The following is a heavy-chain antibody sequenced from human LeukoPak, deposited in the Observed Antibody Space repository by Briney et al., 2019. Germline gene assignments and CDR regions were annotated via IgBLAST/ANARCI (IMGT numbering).Heavy chain of an antibody. V-gene: IGHV5-51*01. D-gene: IGHD6-6*01. CDR3: ARVPYSISSMDY. J-gene: IGHJ4*02. CDR1: GYTFSNYW. Sequence: GEPLTISCKSSGYTFSNYWIGWVRQMPGKGLEWMGIIYPGDSDTRYSPSFEGQVSISADKSISTAYLQWSSLKASDTAMYYCARVPYSISSMDYWGQGTLVTVSS. CDR2: IYPGDSDT.